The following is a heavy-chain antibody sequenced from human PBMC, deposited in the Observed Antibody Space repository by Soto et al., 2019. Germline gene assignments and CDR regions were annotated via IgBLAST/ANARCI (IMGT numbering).Heavy chain of an antibody. D-gene: IGHD6-13*01. J-gene: IGHJ4*02. CDR1: GFTFSSYE. Sequence: GGSLRLSCAASGFTFSSYEMNWVRQAPGKGLEWVSYISSSGSTIYYADSVKGRFTISRDNARNSLYLQMNSLRAEDTAVYYCARGMSSFLDYWGQGTLVTVSS. CDR3: ARGMSSFLDY. V-gene: IGHV3-48*03. CDR2: ISSSGSTI.